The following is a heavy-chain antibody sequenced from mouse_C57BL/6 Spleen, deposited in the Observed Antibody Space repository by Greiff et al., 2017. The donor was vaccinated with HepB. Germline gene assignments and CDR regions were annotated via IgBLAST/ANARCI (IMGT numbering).Heavy chain of an antibody. CDR1: GFTFSDYG. Sequence: EVNVVESGGGLVKPGGSLKLSCAASGFTFSDYGMHWVRQAPEKGLEWVAYISSGSSTIYYADTVKGRFTISRDNAKNTLFLQMTSLRSEDTAMYYCARPGYYDYDKFAYWGQGTLVTVSA. J-gene: IGHJ3*01. V-gene: IGHV5-17*01. D-gene: IGHD2-4*01. CDR2: ISSGSSTI. CDR3: ARPGYYDYDKFAY.